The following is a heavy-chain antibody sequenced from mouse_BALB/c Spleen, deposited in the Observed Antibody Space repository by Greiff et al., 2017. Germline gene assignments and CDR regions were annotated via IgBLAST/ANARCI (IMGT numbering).Heavy chain of an antibody. Sequence: EVMLVESGPGLVKPSQSLSLTCTVTGYSITSDYAWNWIRQFPGNKLEWMGYISYSGSTSYNPSLKSRISITRDTSKNQFFLQLNSVTTEDTATYYCARRGDDYHHWYFDVWGAGTTVTVSS. D-gene: IGHD2-4*01. V-gene: IGHV3-2*02. CDR3: ARRGDDYHHWYFDV. CDR2: ISYSGST. J-gene: IGHJ1*01. CDR1: GYSITSDYA.